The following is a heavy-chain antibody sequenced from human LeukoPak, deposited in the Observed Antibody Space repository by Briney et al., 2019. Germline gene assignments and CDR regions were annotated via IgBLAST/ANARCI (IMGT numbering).Heavy chain of an antibody. J-gene: IGHJ4*02. D-gene: IGHD2-15*01. V-gene: IGHV3-74*01. CDR1: GFTFSSHW. CDR2: INTDESKI. Sequence: GGSLRLSCAASGFTFSSHWMHWVRHTPGKGLVWVSRINTDESKINHADSVKGRFTISRDNAKNMLYLQMNSLRAEDTAVYYCARGGLIKYFFDYWGQGTPVTVSS. CDR3: ARGGLIKYFFDY.